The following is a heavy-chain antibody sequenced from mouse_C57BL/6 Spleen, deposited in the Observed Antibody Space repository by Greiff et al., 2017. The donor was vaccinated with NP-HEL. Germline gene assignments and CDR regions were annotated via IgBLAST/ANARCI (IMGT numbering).Heavy chain of an antibody. CDR1: GYTFTSYW. J-gene: IGHJ2*01. CDR3: ARPYGSSPWYFDD. Sequence: QVQLQQPGAELVMPGASVKLSCKASGYTFTSYWMHWVKQRPGQGLEWIGDIDPSDSYTNYNQKFKGKSTLTVDKSSSTAYMQLSSLTSEDSAVYYCARPYGSSPWYFDDWGQGTTLTVSS. D-gene: IGHD1-1*01. V-gene: IGHV1-69*01. CDR2: IDPSDSYT.